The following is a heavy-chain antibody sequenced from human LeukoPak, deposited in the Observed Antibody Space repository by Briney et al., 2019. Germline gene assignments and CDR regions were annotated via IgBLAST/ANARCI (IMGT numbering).Heavy chain of an antibody. CDR3: AKRGSNTWSDFDY. D-gene: IGHD6-13*01. CDR1: GGSISAYY. Sequence: SETLSLTCTISGGSISAYYWSWIRQPPGKGLEWIGYIYYSGITNYNPSLKSRATISVDTSKNQFSLKLSSVTAADTAVYYCAKRGSNTWSDFDYWGQGTLVTVSS. CDR2: IYYSGIT. J-gene: IGHJ4*02. V-gene: IGHV4-59*08.